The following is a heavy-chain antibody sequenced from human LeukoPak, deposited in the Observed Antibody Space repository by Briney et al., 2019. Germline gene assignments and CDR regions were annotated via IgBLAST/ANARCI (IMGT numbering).Heavy chain of an antibody. CDR1: GGSISSSSYY. J-gene: IGHJ5*02. Sequence: SVTLSLTCTVSGGSISSSSYYWGWIRQPPGKGLEWIGSIYYSGSTYHNPSLKSRVTISVDTSKNQFSLKLSSVTAADTAVYYCARRDGIIAVADHPHYNWFDPWGQGTLVTVSS. CDR3: ARRDGIIAVADHPHYNWFDP. D-gene: IGHD6-13*01. V-gene: IGHV4-39*01. CDR2: IYYSGST.